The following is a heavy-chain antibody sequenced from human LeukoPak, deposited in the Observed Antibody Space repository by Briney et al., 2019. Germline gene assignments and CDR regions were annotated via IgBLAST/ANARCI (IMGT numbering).Heavy chain of an antibody. J-gene: IGHJ4*01. D-gene: IGHD1-26*01. Sequence: PGGSLRLSCAASGFTFIQHSMNWIRQAPGKGLEWVAVVSHNGGLTFYADSVRGRFTISRDNSKNMHYLQTNNMTPGDTAVYFCAREMTRKGEFDFWGRGTLVTVSS. CDR1: GFTFIQHS. CDR3: AREMTRKGEFDF. V-gene: IGHV3-30*04. CDR2: VSHNGGLT.